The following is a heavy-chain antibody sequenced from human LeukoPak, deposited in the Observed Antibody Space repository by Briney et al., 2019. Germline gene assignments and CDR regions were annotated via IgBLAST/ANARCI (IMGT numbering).Heavy chain of an antibody. V-gene: IGHV1-69*04. CDR1: GGTFSSYA. CDR3: VRVRYSSFDY. CDR2: IIPILGIA. Sequence: ASVKVSCKASGGTFSSYAIGWVRQAPGQGLEWMGRIIPILGIANYAQKLQGRVTMTTDTSTSTAYMELRSLRSDDTAVYYCVRVRYSSFDYWGQGTLVTVSS. D-gene: IGHD1-14*01. J-gene: IGHJ4*02.